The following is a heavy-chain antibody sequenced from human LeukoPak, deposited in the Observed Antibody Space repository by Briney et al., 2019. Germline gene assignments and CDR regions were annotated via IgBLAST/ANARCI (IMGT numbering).Heavy chain of an antibody. CDR3: ARGYGSAWYYLDY. Sequence: SETLSLTCTVSGGSISSGSYYWNWIRQPAGEGLEWIGRIYTSGSTNYNPSLKSRVTMSIDASKSQFSLKLTSVTAADTAVYYCARGYGSAWYYLDYWGQGTLVTVSS. CDR1: GGSISSGSYY. J-gene: IGHJ4*02. D-gene: IGHD6-13*01. CDR2: IYTSGST. V-gene: IGHV4-61*02.